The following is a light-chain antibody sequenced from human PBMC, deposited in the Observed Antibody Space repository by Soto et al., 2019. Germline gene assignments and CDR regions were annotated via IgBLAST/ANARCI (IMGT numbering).Light chain of an antibody. Sequence: QPVLTQSSSVSASLGSSVKLTCTLSSGHSSNIIAWHQQQPGQAPRYLMKVEGSGTFNKGSGVPDRFSGYRSGADRYLTISDLEFEDEADYYCETWDSNTWVFGGGTKLTVL. V-gene: IGLV4-60*02. J-gene: IGLJ3*02. CDR2: VEGSGTF. CDR3: ETWDSNTWV. CDR1: SGHSSNI.